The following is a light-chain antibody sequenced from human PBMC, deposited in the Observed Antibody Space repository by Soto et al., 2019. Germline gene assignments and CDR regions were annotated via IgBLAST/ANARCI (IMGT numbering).Light chain of an antibody. CDR2: EVT. Sequence: QSALTQPASVSGSPGQSITISCTGSSNDVGSYNYVSWYQQYPGKSPKLMIYEVTNRPSGVSNRFSGSKSGNTASLTISGLQAEDEAIYYCSSYTSSNTRDVVFGGGTKLTVL. V-gene: IGLV2-14*01. J-gene: IGLJ2*01. CDR3: SSYTSSNTRDVV. CDR1: SNDVGSYNY.